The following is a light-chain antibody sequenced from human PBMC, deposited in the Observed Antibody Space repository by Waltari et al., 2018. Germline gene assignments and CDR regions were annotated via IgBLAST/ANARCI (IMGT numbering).Light chain of an antibody. CDR1: QNVNSN. Sequence: EIIMTQSPATLSLSPGETATLSCRASQNVNSNLAWYQQKPGQAPRLLIYGASIRATGIPARFSGSGSGTQFTLTINSLHSEDSAVYFCQQHNDWPPWTFGQGTKVELK. J-gene: IGKJ1*01. CDR2: GAS. V-gene: IGKV3-15*01. CDR3: QQHNDWPPWT.